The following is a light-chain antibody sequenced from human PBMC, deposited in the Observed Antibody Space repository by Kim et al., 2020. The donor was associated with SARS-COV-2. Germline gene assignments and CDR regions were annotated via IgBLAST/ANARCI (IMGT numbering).Light chain of an antibody. J-gene: IGKJ5*01. CDR2: CAS. V-gene: IGKV3-20*01. CDR1: QSFSSSS. CDR3: QQYGSSLT. Sequence: LDPRQRSSLSRLHSQSFSSSSLAWYQQNPAQAPRLHSYCASSRAPGIPARFSGSGSGTDFTLTIRRLEPEDFAVYYCQQYGSSLTFGQGTRLEIK.